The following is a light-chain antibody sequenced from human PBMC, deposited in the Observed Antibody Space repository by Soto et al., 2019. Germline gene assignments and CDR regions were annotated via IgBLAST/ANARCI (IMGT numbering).Light chain of an antibody. Sequence: QSVLTQPPAASGTPVQRAATSCSGTTYKIGRNFVSWYQQLPGAAPKLLIYRDDQRPSWVPDRFSASKSGTAASLVNCGLRSADEARDSCAAWDDSLGGSWVFCGGTKLTV. CDR1: TYKIGRNF. V-gene: IGLV1-47*01. CDR3: AAWDDSLGGSWV. J-gene: IGLJ3*02. CDR2: RDD.